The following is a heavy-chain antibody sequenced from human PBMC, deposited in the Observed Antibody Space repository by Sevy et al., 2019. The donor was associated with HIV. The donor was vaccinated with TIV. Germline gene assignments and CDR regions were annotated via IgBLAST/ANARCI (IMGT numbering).Heavy chain of an antibody. V-gene: IGHV1-2*02. J-gene: IGHJ4*02. CDR2: INPNSGGT. CDR1: GYTFTGYY. CDR3: ARPKSSGWYPSSFDY. Sequence: ASVKVSCKASGYTFTGYYMHWGRQAPGQGLEWMGWINPNSGGTNYEQKFQGRVTMTRDTSISTAYMELSRLRSDDTAVYYCARPKSSGWYPSSFDYWGQGTLVTVSS. D-gene: IGHD6-19*01.